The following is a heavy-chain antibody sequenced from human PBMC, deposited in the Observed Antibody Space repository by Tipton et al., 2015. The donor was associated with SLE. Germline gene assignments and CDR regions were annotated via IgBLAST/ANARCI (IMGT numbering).Heavy chain of an antibody. CDR3: GRGSHYGSGSYDFDY. D-gene: IGHD3-10*01. CDR2: IYYSGST. CDR1: GGSISSHY. J-gene: IGHJ4*02. Sequence: TLSLTCTVSGGSISSHYWSWIRQPPGKGLEWIGSIYYSGSTYYNPSLKSRVIISVDTSKKQFSLKLSSVTAADTAVYYCGRGSHYGSGSYDFDYWGQGTLVTVSS. V-gene: IGHV4-59*11.